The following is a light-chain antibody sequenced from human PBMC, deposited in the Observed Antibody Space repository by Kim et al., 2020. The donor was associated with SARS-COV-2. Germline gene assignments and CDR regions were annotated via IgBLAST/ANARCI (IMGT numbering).Light chain of an antibody. V-gene: IGKV3-11*01. J-gene: IGKJ5*01. CDR2: DAS. CDR3: QQRSNWPSIT. Sequence: QGESAPLSCRASQSVSSYLAWYQQKPGQAPRLLIYDASNRATGIPARFSGSGSGTDFTLTISSLEPEDFAVYYCQQRSNWPSITFGQGTRLEIK. CDR1: QSVSSY.